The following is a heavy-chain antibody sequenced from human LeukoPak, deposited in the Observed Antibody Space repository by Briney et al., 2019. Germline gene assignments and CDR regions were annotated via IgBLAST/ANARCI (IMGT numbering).Heavy chain of an antibody. V-gene: IGHV3-74*01. Sequence: PGGSLRLSCAASGFTFSTYWMHWVRQAPGKGLVWISRIYIDGSSTNYADSVKGRFTMSRDNAKSTLYLQMNGLRAEDTAIFYCAKSLFTSATGTGRAFHIWGQGTRVTVCS. J-gene: IGHJ3*02. CDR2: IYIDGSST. CDR1: GFTFSTYW. D-gene: IGHD1-1*01. CDR3: AKSLFTSATGTGRAFHI.